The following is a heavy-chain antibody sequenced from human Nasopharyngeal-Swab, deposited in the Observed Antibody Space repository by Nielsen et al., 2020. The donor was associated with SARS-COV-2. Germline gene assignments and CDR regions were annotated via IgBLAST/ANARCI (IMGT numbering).Heavy chain of an antibody. CDR2: ISSSSTYM. D-gene: IGHD5-18*01. Sequence: GESLKISCAASGFTLSSYSMNWVRQAPGKGLEWVSSISSSSTYMYYADSVKGRFTISRDNAKNSLYLQMNSLRAEDTAVYYCARTGYSFGFDAFDVWGQGTVVTVSS. J-gene: IGHJ3*01. V-gene: IGHV3-21*01. CDR1: GFTLSSYS. CDR3: ARTGYSFGFDAFDV.